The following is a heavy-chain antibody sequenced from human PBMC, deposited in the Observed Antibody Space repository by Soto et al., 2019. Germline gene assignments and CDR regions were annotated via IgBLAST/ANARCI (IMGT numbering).Heavy chain of an antibody. J-gene: IGHJ6*02. D-gene: IGHD3-22*01. V-gene: IGHV4-34*01. CDR1: GGSFSGYY. CDR2: INHSGST. Sequence: SDTLSLTCAVYGGSFSGYYWSWIRQPPGKWLEWIGEINHSGSTNYNPSLKSRVTISVDTSKNQFSLKLSSVTAADTAVYYCARGRYYYDSSGYYYDYFYYYGMDVWGQGXTVTVYS. CDR3: ARGRYYYDSSGYYYDYFYYYGMDV.